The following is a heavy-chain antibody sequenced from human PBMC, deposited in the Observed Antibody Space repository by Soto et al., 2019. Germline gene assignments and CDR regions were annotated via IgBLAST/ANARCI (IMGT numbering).Heavy chain of an antibody. CDR2: ISGSSGSA. CDR1: GFALDSYG. CDR3: ARIRGVIVGGPDY. D-gene: IGHD3-16*02. Sequence: EVQLLESGGGLVQPGGSLRLSRAASGFALDSYGMSWVRQAPGRGLDWVSAISGSSGSAYYAGSVKGRFTISRDNSKKTVYLQMNSLRAEDTAIYYCARIRGVIVGGPDYWGQGTLVTVSS. V-gene: IGHV3-23*01. J-gene: IGHJ4*02.